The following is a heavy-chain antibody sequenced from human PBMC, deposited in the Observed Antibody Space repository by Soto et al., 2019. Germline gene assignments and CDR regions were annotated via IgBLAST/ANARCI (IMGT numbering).Heavy chain of an antibody. CDR3: ARDLTGGPTYYDFWSGYSPVDY. CDR1: GYNFTSYY. V-gene: IGHV1-46*03. D-gene: IGHD3-3*01. J-gene: IGHJ4*02. Sequence: GPSVKVSCKASGYNFTSYYMHWVRQAPGQGLEWMGIIDPSGGSTSYAQKFQGRVSMTRDTSTSTVYMVLSSLRSEDTAVYYCARDLTGGPTYYDFWSGYSPVDYWGLGTLVTVSS. CDR2: IDPSGGST.